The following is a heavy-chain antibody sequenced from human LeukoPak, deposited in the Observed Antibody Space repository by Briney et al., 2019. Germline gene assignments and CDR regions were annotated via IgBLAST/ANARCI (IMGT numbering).Heavy chain of an antibody. Sequence: GGTLRLSCAASGFIYSNYGMSWVRQAPGKGLEWVSGIRGNADTTYYADSVKGRFSIFRDNSKNMLYLQMNSLRVEDTAVYYCAKGHADSSGYYYFDSWGQGTLVTVPS. CDR3: AKGHADSSGYYYFDS. J-gene: IGHJ4*02. CDR2: IRGNADTT. V-gene: IGHV3-23*01. CDR1: GFIYSNYG. D-gene: IGHD3-22*01.